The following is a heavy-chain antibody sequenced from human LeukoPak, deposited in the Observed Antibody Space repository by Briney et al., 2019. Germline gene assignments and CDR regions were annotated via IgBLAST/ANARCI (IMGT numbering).Heavy chain of an antibody. CDR2: ISSRSNYI. CDR1: GFTFSSYN. CDR3: ARDRAVYSDSRGYYPDAFDI. D-gene: IGHD3-22*01. J-gene: IGHJ3*02. Sequence: GGSLRLSCAASGFTFSSYNMNWVRQAPGKGLEWVSSISSRSNYIYLADSLKGRFTISRDNAKNSLYLQMNSLRAEDTAMYYCARDRAVYSDSRGYYPDAFDIWGQGTMVTVSS. V-gene: IGHV3-21*01.